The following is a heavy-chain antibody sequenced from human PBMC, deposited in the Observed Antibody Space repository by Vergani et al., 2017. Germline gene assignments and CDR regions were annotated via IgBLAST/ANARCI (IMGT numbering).Heavy chain of an antibody. CDR2: ISSSSSTI. J-gene: IGHJ6*02. D-gene: IGHD4-11*01. CDR3: ARGRTYYSTPYYYYGMDV. V-gene: IGHV3-48*01. Sequence: EVQLVESGGGLVQPGGSLRLSCAASGFTFSSYSMNWVRQAPGKGLEWVSYISSSSSTIYYADSVKGRFTISRDNAKNSLYLQMNSLRAEDTAVYYCARGRTYYSTPYYYYGMDVWGQGTTVTVSS. CDR1: GFTFSSYS.